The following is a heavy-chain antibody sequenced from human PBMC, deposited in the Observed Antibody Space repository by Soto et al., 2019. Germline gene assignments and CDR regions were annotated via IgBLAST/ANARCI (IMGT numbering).Heavy chain of an antibody. J-gene: IGHJ4*02. CDR2: IYYSGST. CDR3: ARQSGGCSGGSCTSNFGY. CDR1: GGSISSYY. Sequence: SETLSLTCTVSGGSISSYYWIWIRQPPGKGLEWIGYIYYSGSTNYNPSLKSRVTISVDTSKNQFSLKLSSVTAADTAVYYCARQSGGCSGGSCTSNFGYWGQGTLVTVSS. D-gene: IGHD2-15*01. V-gene: IGHV4-59*08.